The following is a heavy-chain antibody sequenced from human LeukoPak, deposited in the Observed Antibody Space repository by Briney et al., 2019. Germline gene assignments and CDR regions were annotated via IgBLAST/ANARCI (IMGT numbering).Heavy chain of an antibody. V-gene: IGHV1-24*01. J-gene: IGHJ4*02. D-gene: IGHD2-15*01. CDR3: ATDAGYCSGTSCNNNINFDY. CDR2: FDPEDGET. CDR1: GYTLTELS. Sequence: GASVKVSCKVSGYTLTELSMHWVRQAPGKGLEWMGGFDPEDGETIYAQKFQGRVTMTEDTSTDTAYMELSSLRSEDTAVYFCATDAGYCSGTSCNNNINFDYWGQGTLVTVSS.